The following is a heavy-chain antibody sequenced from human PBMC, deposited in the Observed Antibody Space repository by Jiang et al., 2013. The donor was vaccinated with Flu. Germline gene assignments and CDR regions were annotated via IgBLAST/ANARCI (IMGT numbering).Heavy chain of an antibody. D-gene: IGHD2-2*01. CDR3: ARGYIGLGYCSSTSCSLPDY. V-gene: IGHV1-8*01. CDR2: MNPNSGNT. J-gene: IGHJ4*02. CDR1: GYTFTSYD. Sequence: GAEVKKPGASVKVSCKASGYTFTSYDINWVRQATGQGLEWMGWMNPNSGNTGYAQKFQGRVTMTRNTSISTAYMELSSLRSEDTAVYYCARGYIGLGYCSSTSCSLPDYWGQGTLVTVSS.